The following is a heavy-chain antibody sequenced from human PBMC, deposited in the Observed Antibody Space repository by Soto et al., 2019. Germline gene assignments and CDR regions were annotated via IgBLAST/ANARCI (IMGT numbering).Heavy chain of an antibody. CDR1: GGSISSGDYY. J-gene: IGHJ4*02. V-gene: IGHV4-30-4*01. Sequence: QVQLQESGPGLVKPSQTLSLTCTVSGGSISSGDYYWSWIRQPPGKGLEWIGYIYYSGSTYYNPSLKSRVAISVDTSKNQFSLKLSSVTAADTAVYYCARNRGYSYGWYYFDYWCQGTLVTVSS. D-gene: IGHD5-18*01. CDR2: IYYSGST. CDR3: ARNRGYSYGWYYFDY.